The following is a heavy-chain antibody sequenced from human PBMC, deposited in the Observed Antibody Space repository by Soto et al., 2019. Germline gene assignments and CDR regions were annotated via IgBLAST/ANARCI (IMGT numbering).Heavy chain of an antibody. D-gene: IGHD2-15*01. CDR2: ISGKNGNT. J-gene: IGHJ6*02. CDR1: GYPFISHG. CDR3: ARVSSSIVVVPDYGMDV. V-gene: IGHV1-18*04. Sequence: QVQLVQSGVEVKKPGASVKVSCKASGYPFISHGISWVRQAPGQGLEWMGWISGKNGNTNYAQKLQGRVTLTTDTSTSTAYMELMSLRSDDTAVYYCARVSSSIVVVPDYGMDVWGQGTTVTVSS.